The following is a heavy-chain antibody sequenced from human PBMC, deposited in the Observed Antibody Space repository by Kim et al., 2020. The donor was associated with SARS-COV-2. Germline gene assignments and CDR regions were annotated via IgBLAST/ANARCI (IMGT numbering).Heavy chain of an antibody. Sequence: GGSLRLSCAASGFTFSYYAMSWVRQAPGKGLEWVSAITGSGGSTYYADSVKGRFTISRDNSKNTLYLQMNSLRAEDTAVYYCAKAGYSSSWFPDYWGQGTLVTVSS. CDR3: AKAGYSSSWFPDY. CDR1: GFTFSYYA. CDR2: ITGSGGST. D-gene: IGHD6-13*01. J-gene: IGHJ4*02. V-gene: IGHV3-23*01.